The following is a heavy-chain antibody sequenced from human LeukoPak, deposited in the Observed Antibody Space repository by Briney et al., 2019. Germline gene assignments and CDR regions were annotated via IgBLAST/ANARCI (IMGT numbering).Heavy chain of an antibody. CDR3: ARDYGGSSPFDY. CDR1: GFTFSSYE. D-gene: IGHD4-23*01. Sequence: PGGSLRLSCAASGFTFSSYEMHWVGQAPGKGLEWVSYISSSGSIIYYADSGKGRFTISRDNAKNSRNLQRNSLRAEDTAVYYCARDYGGSSPFDYWGQGTLVTVSS. J-gene: IGHJ4*02. CDR2: ISSSGSII. V-gene: IGHV3-48*03.